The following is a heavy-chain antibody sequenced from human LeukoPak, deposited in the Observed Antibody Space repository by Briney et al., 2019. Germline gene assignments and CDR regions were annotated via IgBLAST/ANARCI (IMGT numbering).Heavy chain of an antibody. J-gene: IGHJ4*02. V-gene: IGHV4-34*01. Sequence: PSETLSLTCAVYGGSFSGYYWSWIRQPPGKGLGWIGEINHSGSTNYNPSLKSRVTISVDTSKNQFSLKLSSVTAADTAVYYCARGLMVAQPLDYWGQGTLVTVSS. CDR3: ARGLMVAQPLDY. CDR2: INHSGST. CDR1: GGSFSGYY. D-gene: IGHD2-15*01.